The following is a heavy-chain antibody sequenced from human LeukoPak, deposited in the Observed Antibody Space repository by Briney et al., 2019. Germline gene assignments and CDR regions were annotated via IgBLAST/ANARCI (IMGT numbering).Heavy chain of an antibody. Sequence: SETLSLTCTVSGYSISSGYYWGWIRQPPGKGLEWIGSIYHSGSTYYNPSLKSRVTISVDTSKNQFSLKLSSVTAADTAVYYCAGGEVVPAAPLDYWGQGTLVTVSS. V-gene: IGHV4-38-2*02. CDR2: IYHSGST. CDR3: AGGEVVPAAPLDY. D-gene: IGHD2-2*01. CDR1: GYSISSGYY. J-gene: IGHJ4*02.